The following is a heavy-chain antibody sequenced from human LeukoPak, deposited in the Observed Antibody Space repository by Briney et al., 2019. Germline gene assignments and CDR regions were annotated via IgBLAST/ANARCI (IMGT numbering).Heavy chain of an antibody. CDR1: GYTFSSYS. CDR2: VSGYEGHT. D-gene: IGHD6-19*01. J-gene: IGHJ4*02. Sequence: ASVKLSCKASGYTFSSYSIAWVRQAPGQGLEWMGWVSGYEGHTSYAQNIQDRITMTTDTPTSTAYMDIRSLRSDDTAIYYCARSLYSSGWAFDSWGQGTLVTVSS. CDR3: ARSLYSSGWAFDS. V-gene: IGHV1-18*01.